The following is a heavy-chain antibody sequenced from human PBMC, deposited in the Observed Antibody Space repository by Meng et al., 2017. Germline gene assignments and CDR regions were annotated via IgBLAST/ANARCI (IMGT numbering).Heavy chain of an antibody. Sequence: GESLKISCTASGFTFSSYAMHWVRQAPGKGLEWVAVISYDGSNKYYADSVKGRFTISRDNFKNTLYLQMNSLRAEDTAVYYCARDLYCERVVVGATPGDYWGQGKLVTVSS. D-gene: IGHD2-15*01. CDR3: ARDLYCERVVVGATPGDY. J-gene: IGHJ4*02. CDR2: ISYDGSNK. V-gene: IGHV3-30*04. CDR1: GFTFSSYA.